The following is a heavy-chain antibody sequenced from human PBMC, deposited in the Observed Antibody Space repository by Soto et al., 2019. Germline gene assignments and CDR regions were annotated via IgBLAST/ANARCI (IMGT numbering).Heavy chain of an antibody. CDR1: GFTFSNAW. J-gene: IGHJ4*02. CDR2: IKSKTDGGTT. Sequence: GGSLRLSCAASGFTFSNAWMNWVRQAPGKGLEWVGRIKSKTDGGTTDYAAPVKGRFTISRDDSKNTLYLQMNSLKTEDTAVYYCTTGRAYSGYDLDYWGQGTLVTVSS. D-gene: IGHD5-12*01. V-gene: IGHV3-15*07. CDR3: TTGRAYSGYDLDY.